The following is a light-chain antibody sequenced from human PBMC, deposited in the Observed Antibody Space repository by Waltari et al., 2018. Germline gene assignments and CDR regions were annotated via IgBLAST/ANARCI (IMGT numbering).Light chain of an antibody. CDR2: WAS. CDR3: QQYYSTPPRT. CDR1: QCVLYSSNNKNY. V-gene: IGKV4-1*01. J-gene: IGKJ1*01. Sequence: DIVMTQSPDSLAVSVGERATINCKSSQCVLYSSNNKNYLAWYQQKPGQPPKLLIYWASTRESGVPDRFSGSGSGTDFTLTISSLQAEDVAVYYCQQYYSTPPRTFGQGTKVEIK.